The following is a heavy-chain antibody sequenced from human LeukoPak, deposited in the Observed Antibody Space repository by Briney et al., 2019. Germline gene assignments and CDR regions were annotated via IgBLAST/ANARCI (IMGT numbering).Heavy chain of an antibody. CDR3: ARLIGYYGSGRGNRYYYYGMDV. CDR2: IYYSVST. J-gene: IGHJ6*02. V-gene: IGHV4-59*08. Sequence: KPSETLSLTCTVSGRSISSYYLSWIRHPPGKGMEWIGYIYYSVSTNSNPSPKTRSTISVNTSKNPFSLKLSSVTNADKAVYYCARLIGYYGSGRGNRYYYYGMDVWGQGTTVTVSS. D-gene: IGHD3-10*01. CDR1: GRSISSYY.